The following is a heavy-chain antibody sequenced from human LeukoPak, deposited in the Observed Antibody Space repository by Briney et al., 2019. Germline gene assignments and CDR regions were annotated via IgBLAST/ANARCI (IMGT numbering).Heavy chain of an antibody. J-gene: IGHJ1*01. CDR1: GFTFSNYA. CDR3: ARDRGGSGWTPGYFQH. D-gene: IGHD6-19*01. V-gene: IGHV3-23*01. CDR2: INDSGGST. Sequence: GGSLRLSCAASGFTFSNYAMSWVRQAPGKGLEWVSAINDSGGSTYYADSVKGRFTISRDNSKNTLYLQMNSLRAEGTAVYYCARDRGGSGWTPGYFQHWGQGTLVTVSS.